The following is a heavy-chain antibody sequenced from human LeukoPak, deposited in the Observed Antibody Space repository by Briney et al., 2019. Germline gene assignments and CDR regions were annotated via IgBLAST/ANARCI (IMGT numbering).Heavy chain of an antibody. D-gene: IGHD3-10*01. CDR2: ISVSGGSA. J-gene: IGHJ5*02. V-gene: IGHV3-23*01. Sequence: GGSLRLSCAASGFTFSGFAMTWVRQAPGKGLEWVSTISVSGGSAYYADSVKGRFTISRGNSKNTLYLQMNGLRAEDTAAYYCVKGEATLFRGVMVSWGQGTLVTVSS. CDR1: GFTFSGFA. CDR3: VKGEATLFRGVMVS.